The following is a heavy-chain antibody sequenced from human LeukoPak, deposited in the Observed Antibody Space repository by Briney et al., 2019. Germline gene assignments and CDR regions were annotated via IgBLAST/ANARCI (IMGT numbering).Heavy chain of an antibody. CDR3: ARQTAMGRSGDY. Sequence: GESLKIPCKASGYSFTSYWIGWVRQMPGKGLEWMGIIDPSDSETRYTPSFQGQVTISVDKSLTTADLQWNSLKASDTAMYYCARQTAMGRSGDYWPQGTLVTVSS. J-gene: IGHJ4*02. CDR2: IDPSDSET. V-gene: IGHV5-51*01. D-gene: IGHD5-18*01. CDR1: GYSFTSYW.